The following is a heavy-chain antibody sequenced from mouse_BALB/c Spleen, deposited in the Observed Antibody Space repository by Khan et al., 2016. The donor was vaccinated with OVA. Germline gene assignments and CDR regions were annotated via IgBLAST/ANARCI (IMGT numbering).Heavy chain of an antibody. D-gene: IGHD2-1*01. J-gene: IGHJ3*01. CDR3: ARGYIGNYEFAY. V-gene: IGHV1S132*01. Sequence: VQLQESEAGLVKPGASVKLSCKTSGYTFTNYWIQWIKQRPGQGLEWIGEIFPGTGTTYYNENFKGKATLPIDTSSTTAYMQLSSLTSEDSAVDFCARGYIGNYEFAYWGQGTLVTVSA. CDR2: IFPGTGTT. CDR1: GYTFTNYW.